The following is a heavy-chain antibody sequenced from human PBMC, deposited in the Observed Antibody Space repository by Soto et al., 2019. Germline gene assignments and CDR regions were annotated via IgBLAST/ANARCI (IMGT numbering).Heavy chain of an antibody. V-gene: IGHV3-30*18. CDR3: AKFKHFYGSVSYDDAFDI. CDR1: GFTFSHYF. Sequence: QVQLVESGGGVVQPGRSLRLSCAASGFTFSHYFMHWVRQAPGKGLEWVAIISFDGSNDYYADSVKGRFTIPRDNSKTTLYLQMNSLRAEDTAMYYCAKFKHFYGSVSYDDAFDIWGHGTMVTVSP. D-gene: IGHD3-10*01. CDR2: ISFDGSND. J-gene: IGHJ3*02.